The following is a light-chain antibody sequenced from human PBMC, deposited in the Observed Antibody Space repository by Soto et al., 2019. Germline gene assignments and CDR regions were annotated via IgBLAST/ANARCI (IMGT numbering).Light chain of an antibody. CDR3: SSYTSSGTLYV. CDR2: EVT. V-gene: IGLV2-14*01. Sequence: QSALTQPASLSGSQGQSITSSCTGTSSDIGGSKYVSWYQQHPGKAPKLMIYEVTYRPSGVSARFSGSKSGNTASLTVSGLQAEDEADYYCSSYTSSGTLYVFGTGTKVTVL. J-gene: IGLJ1*01. CDR1: SSDIGGSKY.